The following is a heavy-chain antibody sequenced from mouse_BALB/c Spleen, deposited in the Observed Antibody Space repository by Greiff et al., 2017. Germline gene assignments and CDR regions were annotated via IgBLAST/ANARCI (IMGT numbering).Heavy chain of an antibody. CDR2: ISNGGGST. Sequence: EVKVVESGGGLVQPGGSLKLSCAASGFTFSSYTMSWVRQTPEKRLEWVAYISNGGGSTYYPDTVKGRFTISRDNAKNTLYLQMSSLKSEDTAMYYCARHERLRQGFAYWGQGTLVTVSA. J-gene: IGHJ3*01. CDR1: GFTFSSYT. D-gene: IGHD2-4*01. CDR3: ARHERLRQGFAY. V-gene: IGHV5-12-2*01.